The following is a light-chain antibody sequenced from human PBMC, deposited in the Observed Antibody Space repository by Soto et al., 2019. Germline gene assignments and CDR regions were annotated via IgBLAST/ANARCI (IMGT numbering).Light chain of an antibody. CDR1: QSIAGY. CDR3: QQSFSVPIT. CDR2: SDS. Sequence: DIQMTQSPSSLSASVGDRVTITCRASQSIAGYLSWYQQRPGKAPKVLIYSDSSLQRGVPSRFSGSGSGTDFSLTINGLQPEDFASYCCQQSFSVPITFGQGPLLEIK. V-gene: IGKV1-39*01. J-gene: IGKJ5*01.